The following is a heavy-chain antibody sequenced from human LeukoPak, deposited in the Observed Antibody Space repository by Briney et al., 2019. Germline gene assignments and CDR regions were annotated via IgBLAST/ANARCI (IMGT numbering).Heavy chain of an antibody. Sequence: GGSLRLSCAASGFTFSSYGFHWVRQAPGKGLEWVAVIWSDGSYKYYADSVKGRFTISRDDSKNTLYLQMNSLSAEDTAVYYCARDFSLQLFDYWGQGTLVTVFS. CDR1: GFTFSSYG. J-gene: IGHJ4*02. CDR2: IWSDGSYK. CDR3: ARDFSLQLFDY. V-gene: IGHV3-33*01. D-gene: IGHD5-24*01.